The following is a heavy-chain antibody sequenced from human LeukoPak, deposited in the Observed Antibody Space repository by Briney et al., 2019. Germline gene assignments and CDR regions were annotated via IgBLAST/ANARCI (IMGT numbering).Heavy chain of an antibody. V-gene: IGHV3-48*04. CDR2: ISSSGSTI. CDR3: ARAFLAAAVDY. J-gene: IGHJ4*02. Sequence: GGSLRLSCAASGFTFSSYGMNWVRQAPGKGLEWVSYISSSGSTIYYADSVKGRFTISRDNAKNSLYLQMNSLRAEDTAVYYCARAFLAAAVDYWGQGTLVTVSS. D-gene: IGHD6-13*01. CDR1: GFTFSSYG.